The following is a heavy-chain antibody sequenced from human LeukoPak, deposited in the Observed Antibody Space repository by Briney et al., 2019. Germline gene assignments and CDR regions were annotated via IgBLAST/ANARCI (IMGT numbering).Heavy chain of an antibody. CDR2: ISSSSDSI. Sequence: QPGGSLRLSCAASGFTFSSYGMNWVRQAPGKRLEWVSYISSSSDSIYYADSVKGRFTISRDNSKNTLYLQMNSLRAEDTAVYYCAKALWGTVTHDAFDIWGQGTMVTVSS. J-gene: IGHJ3*02. CDR1: GFTFSSYG. D-gene: IGHD4-17*01. CDR3: AKALWGTVTHDAFDI. V-gene: IGHV3-48*01.